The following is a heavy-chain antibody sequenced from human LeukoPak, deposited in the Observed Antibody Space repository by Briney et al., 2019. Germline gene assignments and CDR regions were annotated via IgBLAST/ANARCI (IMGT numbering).Heavy chain of an antibody. CDR2: MNPNSGNT. Sequence: ASVKVSCTASGYTFTSYDINWVRQATGQGLEWMGWMNPNSGNTGYAQKIQGRVTITRNTSISTAYMELSSLRSEDTAVYYCTSGVVGATTNDYWGQGTLVTVSS. CDR3: TSGVVGATTNDY. J-gene: IGHJ4*02. CDR1: GYTFTSYD. V-gene: IGHV1-8*03. D-gene: IGHD1-26*01.